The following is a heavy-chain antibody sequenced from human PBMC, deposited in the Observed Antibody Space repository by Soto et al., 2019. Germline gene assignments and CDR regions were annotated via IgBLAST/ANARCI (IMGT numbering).Heavy chain of an antibody. V-gene: IGHV3-74*01. D-gene: IGHD3-3*01. Sequence: QAGGSLRLSCAASGFTFSSYWMHWVRQAPGKGLVWVSRINSDGSSTSYADSVKGRSTISRDNAKNTLYLQMNSLRAEDTAVYYCARDRGFSPKYDYWGQGTLVTVSS. CDR2: INSDGSST. J-gene: IGHJ4*02. CDR1: GFTFSSYW. CDR3: ARDRGFSPKYDY.